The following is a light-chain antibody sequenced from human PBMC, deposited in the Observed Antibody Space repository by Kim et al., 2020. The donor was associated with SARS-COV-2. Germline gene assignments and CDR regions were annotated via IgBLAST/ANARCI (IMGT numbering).Light chain of an antibody. J-gene: IGLJ2*01. CDR2: EDD. CDR3: QSYDSTNHVI. CDR1: SGSIASNY. Sequence: NFMLTQPHSVSESPGKTVTISCARSSGSIASNYVQWFQHRPGSAPSIIILEDDQRPSGVPDRFSGSIDSSSNSASLTISGLKTEDEADYYCQSYDSTNHVIFGGGTQLTVL. V-gene: IGLV6-57*04.